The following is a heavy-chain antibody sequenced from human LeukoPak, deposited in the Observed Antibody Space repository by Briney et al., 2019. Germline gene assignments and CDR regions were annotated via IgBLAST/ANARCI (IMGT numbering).Heavy chain of an antibody. J-gene: IGHJ6*02. V-gene: IGHV3-30-3*01. CDR2: ITYSGNSE. CDR3: ARDLGYDFWSGYFPTYYYYDMDV. Sequence: GGSLRLSCAASGFNFNTHMHWVRQAPGKGLEWVATITYSGNSEYYADSVKGRFSISRDNSKNTLYLQMDSLRVEDSAVYYCARDLGYDFWSGYFPTYYYYDMDVWGQGTTVTVSS. CDR1: GFNFNTH. D-gene: IGHD3-3*01.